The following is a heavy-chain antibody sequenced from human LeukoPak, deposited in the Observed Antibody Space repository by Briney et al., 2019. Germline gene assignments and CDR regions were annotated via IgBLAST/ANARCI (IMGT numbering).Heavy chain of an antibody. CDR2: ISYDGSNK. CDR3: AKDPSSSGRGGYFDS. CDR1: GLTFSSYG. Sequence: PGGSLRLSCAASGLTFSSYGIYWVRQAPGKGLEWVALISYDGSNKYYADSVKGRFSISRDNSKNTLYLQMNSLRAEDTAVYYCAKDPSSSGRGGYFDSWGQGTLVTVSS. V-gene: IGHV3-30*18. D-gene: IGHD3-22*01. J-gene: IGHJ4*02.